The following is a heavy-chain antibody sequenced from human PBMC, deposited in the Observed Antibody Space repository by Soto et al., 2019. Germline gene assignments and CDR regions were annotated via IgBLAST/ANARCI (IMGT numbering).Heavy chain of an antibody. CDR1: SGPSRSHN. V-gene: IGHV4-59*08. Sequence: QVQLQQSGPGLVKPSETLSLTCTVSSGPSRSHNWGWIRQPPGGGLEWIGYIYHTGDTNYNPSLSSRVTISADTSTNPISLTLRSVTAADTAVYYCVRQGIGDLHGLVDVWGQGTRVSVSS. D-gene: IGHD3-10*01. CDR3: VRQGIGDLHGLVDV. J-gene: IGHJ6*02. CDR2: IYHTGDT.